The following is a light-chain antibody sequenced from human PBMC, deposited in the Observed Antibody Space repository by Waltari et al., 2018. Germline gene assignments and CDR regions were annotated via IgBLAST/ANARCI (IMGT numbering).Light chain of an antibody. J-gene: IGKJ1*01. CDR1: QRVGTN. V-gene: IGKV3D-15*01. Sequence: EIVLTQSPATLSLSPGDRVTLSCRASQRVGTNLAWYQHSPGRAPRLLVYRASTRASYIPARFSASGSGTEFTLSISTLQSEDSAVFYCQQYNDWPRTFGQGTKVEIK. CDR3: QQYNDWPRT. CDR2: RAS.